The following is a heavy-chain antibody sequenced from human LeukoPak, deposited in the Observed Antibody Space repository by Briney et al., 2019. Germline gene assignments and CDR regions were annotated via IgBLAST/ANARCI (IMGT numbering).Heavy chain of an antibody. CDR2: IYSSGST. Sequence: PGGSLRLSCAASGFTVSSNYMSWVRQAPGKGLEWVSVIYSSGSTYYADSVKGRFTISRDNSKNTLYLQMNSLRAEDTAVYYCARDVRGGYSSSSGGYYYYYYGMDVWGQGTTVTVSS. J-gene: IGHJ6*02. CDR3: ARDVRGGYSSSSGGYYYYYYGMDV. V-gene: IGHV3-66*03. CDR1: GFTVSSNY. D-gene: IGHD6-6*01.